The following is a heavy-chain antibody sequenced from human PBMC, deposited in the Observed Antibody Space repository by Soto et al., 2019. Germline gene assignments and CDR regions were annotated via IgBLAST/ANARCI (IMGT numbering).Heavy chain of an antibody. CDR3: ARGGYYDKVWGKMNYYGLDV. CDR1: GYTFIRYG. J-gene: IGHJ6*02. D-gene: IGHD3-16*01. V-gene: IGHV1-18*01. CDR2: ISAYNDYT. Sequence: QVRLVQSAAEVKKPGASVKVSCKASGYTFIRYGITWVRQAPGQGLEWMGWISAYNDYTNYAQKLTGRVTMTTDTSTDTVYMDLRSLRSDDTAVYYWARGGYYDKVWGKMNYYGLDVWGQGTTVTVSS.